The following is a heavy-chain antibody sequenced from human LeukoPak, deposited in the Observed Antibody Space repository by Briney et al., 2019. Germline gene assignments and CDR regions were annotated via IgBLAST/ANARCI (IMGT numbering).Heavy chain of an antibody. J-gene: IGHJ4*02. D-gene: IGHD6-19*01. CDR3: ARDAQAYSSGWYVDY. CDR2: IYSGGST. Sequence: GGSLRLSCAASGFTVSSNYMSWVRQAPGKGLEWVSVIYSGGSTYYADSVKGRFTISRDNSKNTLYLQMNSLRAEDTAVYYCARDAQAYSSGWYVDYWGQGTLVTVSS. CDR1: GFTVSSNY. V-gene: IGHV3-53*05.